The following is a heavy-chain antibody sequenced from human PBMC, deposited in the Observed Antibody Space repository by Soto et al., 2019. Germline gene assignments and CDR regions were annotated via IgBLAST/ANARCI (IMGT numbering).Heavy chain of an antibody. Sequence: SETLSLTCTVSGGSISSYYWSWIRQPPGKGLEWIGYIYYSGSTYYNPSLKSRVTISVDTSKNQFSLKLNSVTAADTAVYYCARHSYTNHIDYWGQGTLVTVSS. CDR2: IYYSGST. J-gene: IGHJ4*02. CDR3: ARHSYTNHIDY. CDR1: GGSISSYY. V-gene: IGHV4-59*08. D-gene: IGHD4-4*01.